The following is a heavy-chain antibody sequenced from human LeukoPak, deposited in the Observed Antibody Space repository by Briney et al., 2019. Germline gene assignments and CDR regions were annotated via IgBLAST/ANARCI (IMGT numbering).Heavy chain of an antibody. Sequence: GGSLTLSCAASGFTFSSYWIHWVRQAPGKGLVWVSRINSDGSSTTYADSVKGRFTISRDNAKNTLYLQMNSLSAEDTGVYYCARARYSGGSSYYFDYWGQGTLVTVSS. CDR3: ARARYSGGSSYYFDY. CDR1: GFTFSSYW. V-gene: IGHV3-74*01. J-gene: IGHJ4*02. CDR2: INSDGSST. D-gene: IGHD2-15*01.